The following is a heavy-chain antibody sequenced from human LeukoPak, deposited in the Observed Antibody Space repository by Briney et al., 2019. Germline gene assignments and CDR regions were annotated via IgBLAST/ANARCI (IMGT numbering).Heavy chain of an antibody. CDR2: INHSGST. D-gene: IGHD3-16*01. Sequence: SETLSLTCAVYGGSFSGYYWSWIRQPPGKGLEWIGEINHSGSTNYNPSLKSRVTISVDTSKNQFSLKLSSVTAADTAVYYCARGARFYDYVWGTVNYWGQGTLVTVSS. V-gene: IGHV4-34*01. J-gene: IGHJ4*02. CDR3: ARGARFYDYVWGTVNY. CDR1: GGSFSGYY.